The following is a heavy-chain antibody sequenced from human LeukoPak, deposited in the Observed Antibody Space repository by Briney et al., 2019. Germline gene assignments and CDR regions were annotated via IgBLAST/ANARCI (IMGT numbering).Heavy chain of an antibody. J-gene: IGHJ4*02. Sequence: GSLRLSCAASGLTFRSYSMNWVRQAPGKGLEWVASISSTGDYIFYTDSVKGRFTISRDNTENSLYLQMNVLRTEDTAVYYCARVTGTTSGAYNSWGQGTLVTVSS. D-gene: IGHD1-7*01. CDR2: ISSTGDYI. CDR1: GLTFRSYS. V-gene: IGHV3-21*01. CDR3: ARVTGTTSGAYNS.